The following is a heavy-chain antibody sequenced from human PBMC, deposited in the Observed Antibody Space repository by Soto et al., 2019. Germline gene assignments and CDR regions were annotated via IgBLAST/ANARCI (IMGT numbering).Heavy chain of an antibody. Sequence: QVQLQESGPGLVKPSQTLSLTCTVSGGSINSGGYYWSWIRHLPGKGLEWIGYIYSSGSTFYNPSLKSRGTVLVDSSKNHFSLKLTSVTAADTAVYYCARGGAITLLFAFDVWGPGTMVTVSS. D-gene: IGHD1-20*01. CDR1: GGSINSGGYY. CDR2: IYSSGST. J-gene: IGHJ3*01. V-gene: IGHV4-31*03. CDR3: ARGGAITLLFAFDV.